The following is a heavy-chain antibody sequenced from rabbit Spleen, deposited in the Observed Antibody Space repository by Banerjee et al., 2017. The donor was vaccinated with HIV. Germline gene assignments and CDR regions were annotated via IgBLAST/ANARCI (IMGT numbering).Heavy chain of an antibody. Sequence: QSLEESGGDLVQPEGSLTLTCTASGVSFSSSDYMCWVRQAPGKGLEWISCIAGSSSGFTYSATWAKGRFTCSKTSSTTVTLQMTSLTAADTATYFCARDLDGVIGWNFGWWGQGTLVTVS. J-gene: IGHJ4*01. CDR1: GVSFSSSDY. V-gene: IGHV1S40*01. CDR3: ARDLDGVIGWNFGW. D-gene: IGHD1-1*01. CDR2: IAGSSSGFT.